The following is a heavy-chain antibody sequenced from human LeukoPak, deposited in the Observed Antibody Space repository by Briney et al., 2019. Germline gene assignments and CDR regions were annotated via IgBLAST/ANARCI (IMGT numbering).Heavy chain of an antibody. J-gene: IGHJ6*03. CDR1: GGTFGSYA. CDR2: IIPIFGTA. D-gene: IGHD6-13*01. V-gene: IGHV1-69*05. CDR3: ARDEKGSSSWFTYYYYMDV. Sequence: GSSVKVSCKASGGTFGSYAISWVRQAPGQGLEWMGRIIPIFGTANYAQQFQGRVTITTDESTSTAYMELSSLRSEDTAVYYCARDEKGSSSWFTYYYYMDVWGKGTTVTVSS.